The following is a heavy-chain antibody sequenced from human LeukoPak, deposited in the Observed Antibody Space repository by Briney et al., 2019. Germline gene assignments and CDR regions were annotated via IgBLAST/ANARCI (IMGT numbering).Heavy chain of an antibody. J-gene: IGHJ4*02. V-gene: IGHV3-23*01. CDR2: ISGSGGST. D-gene: IGHD1-26*01. CDR1: GFTFSSYA. CDR3: ATLWELPQFDY. Sequence: GGSLRLSCAASGFTFSSYAMSWVRQAPGKGLEWVSAISGSGGSTYYADSVKGRFIISRDNSKNTLYLQMNSLRAEDTAVYYCATLWELPQFDYWGQGTLVTVSS.